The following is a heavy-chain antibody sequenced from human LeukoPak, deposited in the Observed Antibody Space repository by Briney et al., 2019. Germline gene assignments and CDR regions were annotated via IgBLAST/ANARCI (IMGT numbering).Heavy chain of an antibody. Sequence: GASVKVSCKASGGSFSSYAISWVQQAPGQGLEWMGRIIPILGIENYAQKFQGRVTITADKSTSTAYMELSGLRSEDTAVYYCARDVRYCSSTSCFSGPRGKHNWFDPWGQGTLVTVSS. D-gene: IGHD2-2*01. CDR1: GGSFSSYA. V-gene: IGHV1-69*04. J-gene: IGHJ5*02. CDR3: ARDVRYCSSTSCFSGPRGKHNWFDP. CDR2: IIPILGIE.